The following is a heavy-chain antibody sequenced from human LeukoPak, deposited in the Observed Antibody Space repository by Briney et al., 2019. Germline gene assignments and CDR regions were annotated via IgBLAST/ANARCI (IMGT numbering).Heavy chain of an antibody. CDR2: INSDGSST. D-gene: IGHD1-26*01. CDR3: ARVPDSGSAIDY. Sequence: HPGGSLRLSCAASGFTFADAWMNWVRQAPGKGLVWVSRINSDGSSTSYADSVKGRFTISRDNAKNTLYLQMNSLRAEDTAVYYCARVPDSGSAIDYWGQGTLVTVSS. J-gene: IGHJ4*02. V-gene: IGHV3-74*01. CDR1: GFTFADAW.